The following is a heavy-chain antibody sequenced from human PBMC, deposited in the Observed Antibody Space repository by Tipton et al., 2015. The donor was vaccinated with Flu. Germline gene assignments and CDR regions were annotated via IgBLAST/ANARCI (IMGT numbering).Heavy chain of an antibody. V-gene: IGHV4-61*02. J-gene: IGHJ5*02. CDR2: IYTSGNT. CDR1: GGSISSGSYY. Sequence: TLSLTCTVSGGSISSGSYYWSWIRQPAGKGLEWIGRIYTSGNTNYNPSLKSRVTMSVDTSKSQFSLKLRSVTAADTAVYYCARARTDILTGANWFDPWGQGTLATVSS. CDR3: ARARTDILTGANWFDP. D-gene: IGHD3-9*01.